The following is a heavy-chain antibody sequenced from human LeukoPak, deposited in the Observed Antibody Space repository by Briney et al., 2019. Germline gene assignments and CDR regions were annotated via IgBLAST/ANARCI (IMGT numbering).Heavy chain of an antibody. CDR2: IYTGGST. D-gene: IGHD3-22*01. V-gene: IGHV4-4*07. CDR3: ARDKFPEWDYYDSSGYHDAFDI. CDR1: GGSISSYY. J-gene: IGHJ3*02. Sequence: PSETLSLTCTVSGGSISSYYWSWVRQPAGKGLEWIGRIYTGGSTNYNPSLKSRVIMSVDTAKDQFSLKLSSVTAADTAVYYCARDKFPEWDYYDSSGYHDAFDIWGQGTMVTVSS.